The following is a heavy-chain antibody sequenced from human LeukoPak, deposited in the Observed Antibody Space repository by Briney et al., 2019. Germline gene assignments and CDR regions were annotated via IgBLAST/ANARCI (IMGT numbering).Heavy chain of an antibody. CDR2: IIPIFGTA. CDR1: GGTFSSYA. D-gene: IGHD3-16*01. V-gene: IGHV1-69*13. CDR3: ARENIRDLGVFDY. Sequence: GASVKVSCKASGGTFSSYAISWVRQAPGQGLEWMGGIIPIFGTANYAQKFQGRVTITADESTSTAYMELSRLRSEDTAVYYCARENIRDLGVFDYWGQGTLVTVSS. J-gene: IGHJ4*02.